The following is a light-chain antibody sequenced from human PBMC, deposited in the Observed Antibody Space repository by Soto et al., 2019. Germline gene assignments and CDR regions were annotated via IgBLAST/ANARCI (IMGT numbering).Light chain of an antibody. CDR2: LAS. J-gene: IGKJ4*01. Sequence: DIQMTQSPSSLSASVGDRVTITCRASQAIANDLGWYQQKPGKAPQRLIYLASSLQSGVPSRFSGSGSGIEFTLTIDSLQPEDFATYYCQDVTADLALIFGGGTKVDIK. V-gene: IGKV1-17*01. CDR3: QDVTADLALI. CDR1: QAIAND.